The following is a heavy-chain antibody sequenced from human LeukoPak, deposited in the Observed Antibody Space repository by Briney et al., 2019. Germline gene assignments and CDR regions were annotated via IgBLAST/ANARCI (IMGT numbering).Heavy chain of an antibody. CDR3: AKVSYHYYGSGSYVLDY. CDR2: ISGGGGGT. CDR1: GFTFSTYA. J-gene: IGHJ4*02. V-gene: IGHV3-23*01. Sequence: GGSLRLSCAASGFTFSTYAMSWVRQAPGKGLEWVSAISGGGGGTNYADSVKGRFTISRDISKNTLYLQMYSLRAEDTAVYYCAKVSYHYYGSGSYVLDYWGQGTLVTVSS. D-gene: IGHD3-10*01.